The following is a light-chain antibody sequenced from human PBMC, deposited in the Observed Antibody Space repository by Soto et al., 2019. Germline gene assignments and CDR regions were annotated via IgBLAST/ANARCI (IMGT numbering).Light chain of an antibody. Sequence: QSALTQPRSVSGSPGQSVTISCTGTSSDVGGYNYVSWYQQHPGKAPKLMIYDVSKRPSGVPDRFSGSKSGNTASLTISGLEAEYEADYYCCSYAGNYYVFGTGTKLTVL. CDR1: SSDVGGYNY. CDR2: DVS. J-gene: IGLJ1*01. CDR3: CSYAGNYYV. V-gene: IGLV2-11*01.